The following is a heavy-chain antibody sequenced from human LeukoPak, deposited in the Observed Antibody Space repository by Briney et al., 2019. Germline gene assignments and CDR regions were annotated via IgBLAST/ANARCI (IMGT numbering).Heavy chain of an antibody. CDR2: IYYSGST. J-gene: IGHJ4*02. D-gene: IGHD3-22*01. CDR3: ARVMYYDSSGYYLNQYYFDY. Sequence: SETLSLTCTVSGGSISSYYWSWIRQPRGKGLEWIGYIYYSGSTNYNPSLKSRVTISVDTSKNRFSLKLSSVTAADTAVYYCARVMYYDSSGYYLNQYYFDYWGQGTLVTVSS. V-gene: IGHV4-59*01. CDR1: GGSISSYY.